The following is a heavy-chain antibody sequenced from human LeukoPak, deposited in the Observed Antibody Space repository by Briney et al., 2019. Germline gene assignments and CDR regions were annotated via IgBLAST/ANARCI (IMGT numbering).Heavy chain of an antibody. D-gene: IGHD3-10*01. Sequence: SGPTLLKPTQPLTLTCTLSGFSLNTSGVGVGWIRQPPAKALEWLALIYWDDDKRYSPSLKSRLTITKDTSGTQVVLTMTNMDPVDTATYYCAHKEYYALGSLGDSFDYWGQGTLVTVSS. V-gene: IGHV2-5*02. CDR1: GFSLNTSGVG. J-gene: IGHJ4*02. CDR3: AHKEYYALGSLGDSFDY. CDR2: IYWDDDK.